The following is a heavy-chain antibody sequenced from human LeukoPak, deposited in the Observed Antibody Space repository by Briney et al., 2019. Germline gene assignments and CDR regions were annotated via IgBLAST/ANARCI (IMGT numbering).Heavy chain of an antibody. CDR3: ATLQNYYDSSGYYYRDAFDI. V-gene: IGHV3-23*01. CDR2: IFPSGGEI. Sequence: GGSLRLSCAASGFTFSTFAMIWVRQPPGKGLEWVSSIFPSGGEIHYADSVRGRFTISRDNSKSTLSLQMNSLRAEDTAVYYCATLQNYYDSSGYYYRDAFDIWGQGTMVTVSS. D-gene: IGHD3-22*01. J-gene: IGHJ3*02. CDR1: GFTFSTFA.